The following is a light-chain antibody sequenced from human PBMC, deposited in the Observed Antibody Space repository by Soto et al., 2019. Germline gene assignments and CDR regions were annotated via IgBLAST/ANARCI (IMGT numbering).Light chain of an antibody. CDR3: MQTLKTAWT. CDR1: QSLLHTNGYNY. J-gene: IGKJ1*01. V-gene: IGKV2-28*01. Sequence: DIVMTQSPLSLPVTPGEPASISCRSSQSLLHTNGYNYLDWYLQKPGQSPQLLIYLASNRASGXXXXXXXXXXXXXXXXXXSRVEAEDVGVYYCMQTLKTAWTFGQGTKVEIK. CDR2: LAS.